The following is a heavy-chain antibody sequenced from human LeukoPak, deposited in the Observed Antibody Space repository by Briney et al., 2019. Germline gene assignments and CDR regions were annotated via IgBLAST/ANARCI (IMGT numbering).Heavy chain of an antibody. J-gene: IGHJ6*03. Sequence: PSETLSLTCTVSGGSISSYYWSWLRQPAGKGLEWIGRIYTSGSTNYNPSLKSPVTMSVDTSNNQFSLKLSSVTAADTAVYYCASGGSGSYYYYYYMDVWGKGTTVTVSS. CDR3: ASGGSGSYYYYYYMDV. D-gene: IGHD3-10*01. CDR1: GGSISSYY. CDR2: IYTSGST. V-gene: IGHV4-4*07.